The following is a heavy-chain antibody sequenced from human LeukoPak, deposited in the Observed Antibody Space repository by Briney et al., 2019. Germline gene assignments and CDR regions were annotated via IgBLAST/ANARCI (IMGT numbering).Heavy chain of an antibody. Sequence: GASVKVSCKASGYTFTSYDINWVLQATGHGLEWMGWMNPNSGNTGYAQKFQGRVTMTRNTSISTAYMELSSLRSEDTAVYYCARTYYDFWSAYYPGDYWGQGTLVTVSS. CDR3: ARTYYDFWSAYYPGDY. D-gene: IGHD3-3*01. V-gene: IGHV1-8*01. CDR1: GYTFTSYD. J-gene: IGHJ4*02. CDR2: MNPNSGNT.